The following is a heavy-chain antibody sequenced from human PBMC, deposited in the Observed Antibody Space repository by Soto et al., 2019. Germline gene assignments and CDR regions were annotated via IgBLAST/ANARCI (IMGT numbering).Heavy chain of an antibody. CDR3: AREESKDYYYDSSGYWGNAFDI. V-gene: IGHV3-21*01. CDR1: GFTFSSYS. Sequence: AGGSLRLSCAASGFTFSSYSMNWVRQAPGKGLEWVSSISSSSSYIYYADSVKGRFTISRDNAKNSLYLQMNSLRAEDTAVYYCAREESKDYYYDSSGYWGNAFDIWGQGTMVTVSS. J-gene: IGHJ3*02. CDR2: ISSSSSYI. D-gene: IGHD3-22*01.